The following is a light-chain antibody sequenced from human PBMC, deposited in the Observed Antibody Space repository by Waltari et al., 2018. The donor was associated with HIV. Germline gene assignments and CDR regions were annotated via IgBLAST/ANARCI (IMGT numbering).Light chain of an antibody. Sequence: QPVLTQPPSASGTPGQRVIISCSGSSPNLVRHAVSWYQHLPGATPPLLIFGNNQRSSGVPDRFSGSKSATSASLAISGLRSVDEADYSCAAWDDSLDGPVFGGGTKLTVL. CDR3: AAWDDSLDGPV. V-gene: IGLV1-44*01. CDR1: SPNLVRHA. J-gene: IGLJ2*01. CDR2: GNN.